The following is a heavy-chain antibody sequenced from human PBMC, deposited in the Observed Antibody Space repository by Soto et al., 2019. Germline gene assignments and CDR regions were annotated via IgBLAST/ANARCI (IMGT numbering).Heavy chain of an antibody. CDR3: ARGSVAQQLAGGYYFDY. Sequence: PSETLSLTCTVAGGSISSYYWSWIRQPPGKGLEWIAYIYYSGSTNYNPSLKSRVTISVDTSKNQFSLKLSSVTAADTAVYYCARGSVAQQLAGGYYFDYWGQGTLVTVSS. D-gene: IGHD6-13*01. J-gene: IGHJ4*02. CDR2: IYYSGST. V-gene: IGHV4-59*01. CDR1: GGSISSYY.